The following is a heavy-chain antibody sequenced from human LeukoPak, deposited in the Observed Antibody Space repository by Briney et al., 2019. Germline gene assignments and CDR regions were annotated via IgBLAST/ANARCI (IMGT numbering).Heavy chain of an antibody. D-gene: IGHD3-9*01. CDR3: ARVGRYFDWLFDY. CDR2: INHSGST. V-gene: IGHV4-34*01. CDR1: GGSFSGYY. J-gene: IGHJ4*02. Sequence: SETLSLTCAVYGGSFSGYYWSWIRQPPGKGLEWIGEINHSGSTNYNPSLKSRVTISVDTSKNQFSLKLSSVTAADTAVYYCARVGRYFDWLFDYGGQGTLVTVSS.